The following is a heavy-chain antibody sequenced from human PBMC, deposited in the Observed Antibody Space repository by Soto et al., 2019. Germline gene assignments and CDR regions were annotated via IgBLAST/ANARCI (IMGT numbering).Heavy chain of an antibody. CDR1: GFTFSSYA. D-gene: IGHD3-22*01. CDR2: ISYDGSNK. J-gene: IGHJ6*02. V-gene: IGHV3-30-3*01. Sequence: QVQLVESGGGVVQPGRSLRLSCAASGFTFSSYAMHWVRQAPGKGLEWVAVISYDGSNKYYADSVKGRFTISRDNSKNTLYLQMNSLRAEDTAVYYCARDNSYYDSSGYCYYYYYGMDVWGQGTTVTVSS. CDR3: ARDNSYYDSSGYCYYYYYGMDV.